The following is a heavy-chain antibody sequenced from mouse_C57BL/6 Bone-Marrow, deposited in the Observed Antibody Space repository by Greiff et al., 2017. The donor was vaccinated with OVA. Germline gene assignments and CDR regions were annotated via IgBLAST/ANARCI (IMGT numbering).Heavy chain of an antibody. Sequence: VQLQQPGAELVKPGASVKLSCKASGYTFTSYGISWVKQRTGQGLEWIGEIYPRSGNTYYNEKFKGKATLTADKSSSTAYMELRSLTSEDSAVYFCARRRGSSYGGFAYWGQGTLVTVSA. D-gene: IGHD1-1*01. CDR1: GYTFTSYG. CDR3: ARRRGSSYGGFAY. CDR2: IYPRSGNT. V-gene: IGHV1-81*01. J-gene: IGHJ3*01.